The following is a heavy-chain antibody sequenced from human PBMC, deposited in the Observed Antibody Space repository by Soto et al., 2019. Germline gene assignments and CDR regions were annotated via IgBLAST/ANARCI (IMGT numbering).Heavy chain of an antibody. Sequence: PSETLSLTCTVSGGSISSGGYYWSWIRQHPGKGLEWIGYIYYSGSTYYNPSLKSRVTISVDTSKNQFSLKLSSVTAADTAVYYCARVRRWEVRGVIRSKDYWGQGTLVTVSS. D-gene: IGHD3-10*01. J-gene: IGHJ4*02. CDR3: ARVRRWEVRGVIRSKDY. CDR1: GGSISSGGYY. CDR2: IYYSGST. V-gene: IGHV4-31*03.